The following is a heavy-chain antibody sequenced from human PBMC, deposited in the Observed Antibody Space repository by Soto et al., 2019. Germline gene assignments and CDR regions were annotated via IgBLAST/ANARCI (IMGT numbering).Heavy chain of an antibody. Sequence: GGSPKLSCAASGLTFSTYAMIWVRQAPGKGLEWVSVITGSGGSTYYADSVKGRFTISRDTSKNTLFLQMNSLRAEDTAVYYCAKDRYGDYGGIDYWGQGTMVTVSS. J-gene: IGHJ4*02. CDR3: AKDRYGDYGGIDY. V-gene: IGHV3-23*01. D-gene: IGHD4-17*01. CDR2: ITGSGGST. CDR1: GLTFSTYA.